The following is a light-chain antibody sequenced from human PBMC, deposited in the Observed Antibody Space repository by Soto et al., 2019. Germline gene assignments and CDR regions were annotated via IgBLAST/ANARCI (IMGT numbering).Light chain of an antibody. CDR1: QSIGSW. Sequence: DIQMTQSPSTLSASVGDTVTITCRASQSIGSWFAWYQHKAGQAPKLLLYDSSSLQTGVPSRFSGSGHGTEFTLTFSSLQPDDFATYFCQQYNSYPLTFGGGTKVEIK. V-gene: IGKV1-5*01. CDR3: QQYNSYPLT. CDR2: DSS. J-gene: IGKJ4*01.